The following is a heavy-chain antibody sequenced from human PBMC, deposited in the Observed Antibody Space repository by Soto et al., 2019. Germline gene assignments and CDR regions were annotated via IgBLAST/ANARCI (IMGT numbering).Heavy chain of an antibody. Sequence: QVQLVQSGAEVKKPGSSVKVSCTASGGSLSNFGISWVRQAPGQGLEWMGAIIPVFGTPNSAQKFQERVTINADESTTTVYMEVRSLTSEETAVYYCARGDATKIVVTTYYAMDVWGQGTTVTVSS. CDR2: IIPVFGTP. CDR1: GGSLSNFG. V-gene: IGHV1-69*12. D-gene: IGHD3-22*01. J-gene: IGHJ6*02. CDR3: ARGDATKIVVTTYYAMDV.